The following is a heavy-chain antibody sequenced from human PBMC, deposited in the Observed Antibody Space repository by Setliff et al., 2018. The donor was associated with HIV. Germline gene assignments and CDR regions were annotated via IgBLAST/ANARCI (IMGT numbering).Heavy chain of an antibody. V-gene: IGHV1-46*01. J-gene: IGHJ3*01. CDR1: GYTFTSYH. CDR3: ARVNSDAFDV. Sequence: ASVKVSCKTSGYTFTSYHIHWVRQAPGQGLEWMGVINPSSGRTSYAQKFQGRVTFTADRSTSTAYMELSSLRSEDTAVYYCARVNSDAFDVWGQGTKVTVSS. CDR2: INPSSGRT.